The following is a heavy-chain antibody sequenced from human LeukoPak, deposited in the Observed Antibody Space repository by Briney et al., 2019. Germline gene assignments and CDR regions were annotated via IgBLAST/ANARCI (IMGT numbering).Heavy chain of an antibody. CDR1: GFTFSSYS. V-gene: IGHV3-21*01. D-gene: IGHD3-22*01. Sequence: GGSLRLSCAASGFTFSSYSMNWVRQAPGKGLEWVSSISSSSSYIYYADSVKGRFTISRDNAKNSLYLQMNSLRAEDTAVYYCARGGYYDSSGYGSRWFDPWGQGTLVTVSS. J-gene: IGHJ5*02. CDR2: ISSSSSYI. CDR3: ARGGYYDSSGYGSRWFDP.